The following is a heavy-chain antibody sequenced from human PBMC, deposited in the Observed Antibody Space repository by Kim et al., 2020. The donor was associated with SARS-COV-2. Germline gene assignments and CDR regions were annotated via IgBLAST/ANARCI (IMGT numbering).Heavy chain of an antibody. CDR1: GYTFTSYY. V-gene: IGHV1-46*01. CDR3: GCGSSGGQVDY. CDR2: INPSGGST. D-gene: IGHD1-26*01. J-gene: IGHJ4*02. Sequence: ASVKVSCKASGYTFTSYYMHWVRQAPGQGLEWMGIINPSGGSTSYAQKFQGRVTMTRDTSTSTVYMELSSLRSEDTAVYYCGCGSSGGQVDYWGQGTLVTVSS.